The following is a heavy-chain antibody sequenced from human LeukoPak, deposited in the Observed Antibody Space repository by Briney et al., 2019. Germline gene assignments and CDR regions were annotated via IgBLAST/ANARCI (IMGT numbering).Heavy chain of an antibody. D-gene: IGHD4-17*01. V-gene: IGHV1-2*02. CDR2: INPNSGGT. CDR1: GYTFTCYY. CDR3: ARDDLTVTTSFPFDY. Sequence: ASVKVSCKASGYTFTCYYMHWVRQAPGQGLEWMGWINPNSGGTNYAQKFQGRVTMTRDTSISTAYMELSRLRSDDTAVYYCARDDLTVTTSFPFDYWGQGTLVTVSS. J-gene: IGHJ4*02.